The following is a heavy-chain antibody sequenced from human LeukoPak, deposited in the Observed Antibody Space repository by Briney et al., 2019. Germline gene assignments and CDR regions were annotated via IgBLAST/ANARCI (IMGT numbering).Heavy chain of an antibody. CDR2: IYYSGST. CDR3: ARVPGYYYDAYDAFDI. D-gene: IGHD3-22*01. V-gene: IGHV4-31*03. J-gene: IGHJ3*02. Sequence: SQTLSLTYTVSGGSISSGGYYWSWIRQHPGKGLEWIGYIYYSGSTNYNPSLKSRVTISVDTSKNQFSLKLSSVTAADTAVYYCARVPGYYYDAYDAFDIWGQGTMVTVSS. CDR1: GGSISSGGYY.